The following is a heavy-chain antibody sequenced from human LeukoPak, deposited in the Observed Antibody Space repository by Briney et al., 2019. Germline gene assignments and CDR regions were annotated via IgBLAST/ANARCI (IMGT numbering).Heavy chain of an antibody. D-gene: IGHD5-12*01. CDR3: ARSRGLRDAFDI. J-gene: IGHJ3*02. V-gene: IGHV3-53*04. CDR1: EFTVSSNY. Sequence: GGSLRLSCAASEFTVSSNYMSWVRQAPGKGLEWVSVIYSGGSTYYADSVKGRFTISRHNSKNALHLQMNSLRAEDTAVYYCARSRGLRDAFDIWGQGTMVTVSS. CDR2: IYSGGST.